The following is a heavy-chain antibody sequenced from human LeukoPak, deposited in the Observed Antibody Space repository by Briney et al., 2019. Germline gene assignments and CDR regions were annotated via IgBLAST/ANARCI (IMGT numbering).Heavy chain of an antibody. V-gene: IGHV1-2*02. CDR3: AREEALSGSHGVPVAFDI. D-gene: IGHD1-26*01. J-gene: IGHJ3*02. CDR2: INPNSGGT. Sequence: GASVKVSCKASGYTFTGYYMHWVRQAPGQGLEWMGWINPNSGGTNYAQKFQGRVTMTRDTSTSTAYMKLSRLRSDDTAVYYCAREEALSGSHGVPVAFDIWGQGTMVTVSS. CDR1: GYTFTGYY.